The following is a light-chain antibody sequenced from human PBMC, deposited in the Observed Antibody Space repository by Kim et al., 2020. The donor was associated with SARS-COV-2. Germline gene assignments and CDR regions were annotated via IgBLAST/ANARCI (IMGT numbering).Light chain of an antibody. CDR2: DAS. J-gene: IGKJ2*01. V-gene: IGKV3-11*01. CDR1: QSVRSD. CDR3: QQRSNWPYT. Sequence: LFPGERATLSCRASQSVRSDLAWYQQKPGQAPRLLIYDASKRATGIPARFSGSGSGTDFTLTISSLEPEDFAVYYCQQRSNWPYTFGQGTKLEIK.